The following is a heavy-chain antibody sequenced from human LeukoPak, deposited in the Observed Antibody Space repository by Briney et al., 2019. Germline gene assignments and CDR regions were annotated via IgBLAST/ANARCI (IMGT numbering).Heavy chain of an antibody. J-gene: IGHJ5*02. CDR3: ARSVVPAAIGNWFDP. V-gene: IGHV1-69*05. Sequence: SVKVSCKASGGTFSSYAISWVRQAPGQGIEWMGWIIPIFGTGNYAQKFQGRVTITTDESTSTAYMELSSLRSEDTAVYYCARSVVPAAIGNWFDPWGQGTLVTVSS. D-gene: IGHD2-2*01. CDR1: GGTFSSYA. CDR2: IIPIFGTG.